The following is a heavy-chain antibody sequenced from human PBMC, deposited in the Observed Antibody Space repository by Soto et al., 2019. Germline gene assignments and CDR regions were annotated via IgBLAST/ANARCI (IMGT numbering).Heavy chain of an antibody. CDR1: GFMFSTYL. J-gene: IGHJ6*02. CDR3: VGALTYEVPYYYYGMDV. V-gene: IGHV3-7*01. D-gene: IGHD3-16*01. CDR2: IRQGGNEK. Sequence: GGSLRLSCTASGFMFSTYLMSWVRQAPGKGLEWVANIRQGGNEKFYVDSVKGRFTISRDNAKKSLYLQMNSLRAEDTAVYYCVGALTYEVPYYYYGMDVWGQGTTVTVSS.